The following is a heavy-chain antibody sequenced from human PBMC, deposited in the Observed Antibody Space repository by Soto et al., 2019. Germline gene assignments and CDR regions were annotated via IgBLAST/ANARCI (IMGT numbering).Heavy chain of an antibody. CDR1: GFTFSSYA. D-gene: IGHD1-7*01. Sequence: GGSLRLSCAASGFTFSSYAMSWVRQAPGKGLEWVSAISGSGGSTYYADSVKGRFTISRDNSKNTLYLQMNSLRAEDTAVYYCAKDHYLTGTTYYYYYYMDVWGKGTTVTVSS. CDR2: ISGSGGST. V-gene: IGHV3-23*01. J-gene: IGHJ6*03. CDR3: AKDHYLTGTTYYYYYYMDV.